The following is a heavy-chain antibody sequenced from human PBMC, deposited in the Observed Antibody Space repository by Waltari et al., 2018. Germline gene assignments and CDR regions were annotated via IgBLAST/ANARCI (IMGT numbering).Heavy chain of an antibody. V-gene: IGHV3-53*01. J-gene: IGHJ4*02. CDR2: IHSGGNT. CDR3: AKDRSYGHSLAN. Sequence: ELQLVESGGDLLQRGGPLRLSSAGSGFGVRSSYMNWVRQAPGKGLEWVSGIHSGGNTYYADSVKGRFTISRDNSKNTLYLQMNSLRAEDTAVYYCAKDRSYGHSLANWGQGTLVTVSS. D-gene: IGHD4-17*01. CDR1: GFGVRSSY.